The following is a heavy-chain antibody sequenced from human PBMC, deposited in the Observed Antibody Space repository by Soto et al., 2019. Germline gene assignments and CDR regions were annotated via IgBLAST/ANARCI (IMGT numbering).Heavy chain of an antibody. CDR3: ARNGGYTYGYYFDY. CDR1: GFTFSSYA. V-gene: IGHV3-23*01. J-gene: IGHJ4*02. CDR2: ISGSGGST. D-gene: IGHD5-18*01. Sequence: PGGSLRLSCAASGFTFSSYAMSWVRQAPGKGLEWVSAISGSGGSTYYADSVKGRFTISRDNSKSTLYLQMISLRAEDAAVYYCARNGGYTYGYYFDYWGQGTLVTVSS.